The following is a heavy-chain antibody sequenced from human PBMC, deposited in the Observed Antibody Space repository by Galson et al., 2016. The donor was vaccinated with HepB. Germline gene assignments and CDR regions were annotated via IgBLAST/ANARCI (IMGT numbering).Heavy chain of an antibody. CDR3: ARESGWKLDY. CDR2: IIPMLGTA. D-gene: IGHD6-19*01. V-gene: IGHV1-69*01. Sequence: SCKASGDTFSKYAISWVRQAPGQGLEWMGGIIPMLGTANYEQKFQGRVTITADESTSTAYMELSSLRPEDTAVYYCARESGWKLDYWGQGTLVTVSS. CDR1: GDTFSKYA. J-gene: IGHJ4*02.